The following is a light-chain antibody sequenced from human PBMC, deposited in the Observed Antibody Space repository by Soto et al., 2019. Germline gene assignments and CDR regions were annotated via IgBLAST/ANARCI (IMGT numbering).Light chain of an antibody. CDR1: QGSSSY. CDR3: QQYYSYPGT. CDR2: AAS. Sequence: AIRMTQSPSSFSASTGDRVTITCRASQGSSSYLAWYQQKPGKAPKLLIDAASTFQSGGPSRVSGSGSGTDFTLTISCLQSEDFATYYGQQYYSYPGTFGQGTKVEIK. J-gene: IGKJ1*01. V-gene: IGKV1-8*01.